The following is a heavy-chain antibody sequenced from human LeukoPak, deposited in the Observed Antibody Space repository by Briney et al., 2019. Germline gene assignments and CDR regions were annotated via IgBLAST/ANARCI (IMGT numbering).Heavy chain of an antibody. CDR2: IYHSGST. CDR3: ARGRAYCDY. J-gene: IGHJ4*02. CDR1: GGSISSGSYY. V-gene: IGHV4-30-2*01. D-gene: IGHD2-21*01. Sequence: SQTLSLTCTVSGGSISSGSYYWSWIRQPPGKGLEWIGYIYHSGSTYYNPSLKSRVTISVDRSKNQFSLKLSSVTAADTAVYYCARGRAYCDYWGQGTLVTVSS.